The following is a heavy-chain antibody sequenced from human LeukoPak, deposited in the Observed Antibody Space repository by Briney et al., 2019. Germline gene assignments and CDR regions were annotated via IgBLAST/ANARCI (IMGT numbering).Heavy chain of an antibody. CDR2: ISYDGSNK. CDR3: ATDPDLVGATMTN. CDR1: GFTFSSYV. J-gene: IGHJ4*02. V-gene: IGHV3-30*04. Sequence: GGSLRLSCAASGFTFSSYVMHWVRQAPGKGLEWVAVISYDGSNKYYADSVKGRFTISRDNSKNTLYLQMNSLRAEDTAVYYCATDPDLVGATMTNWGQGTLVTVSS. D-gene: IGHD1-26*01.